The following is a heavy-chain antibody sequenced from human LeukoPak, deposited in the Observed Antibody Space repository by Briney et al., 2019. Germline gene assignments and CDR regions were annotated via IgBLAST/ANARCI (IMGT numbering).Heavy chain of an antibody. Sequence: ASVKVSCKASGYTFTGYYMHWVRQAPGQGLEWMGWINPNSGGTNYAQKFQGRVTMTRDTSISTAYMELSRLRSDDTAVYYCARDQATYYYDSSGYPHAFDIWGQGTMVTVSS. V-gene: IGHV1-2*02. D-gene: IGHD3-22*01. CDR2: INPNSGGT. CDR1: GYTFTGYY. J-gene: IGHJ3*02. CDR3: ARDQATYYYDSSGYPHAFDI.